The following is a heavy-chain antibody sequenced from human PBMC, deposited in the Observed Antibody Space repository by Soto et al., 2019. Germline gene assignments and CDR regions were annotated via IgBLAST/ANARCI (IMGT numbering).Heavy chain of an antibody. Sequence: AGSLRLSCAASGFTFSSYGMHWVRQAPGKGLEWVAVIWYDGSNKYYADSVKGRFTISRDNSKNTLYLQMNSLRAEDTAVYYCAREPGTTEYYYGMDVWGQGTTVTVSS. V-gene: IGHV3-33*01. CDR3: AREPGTTEYYYGMDV. J-gene: IGHJ6*02. CDR1: GFTFSSYG. D-gene: IGHD1-1*01. CDR2: IWYDGSNK.